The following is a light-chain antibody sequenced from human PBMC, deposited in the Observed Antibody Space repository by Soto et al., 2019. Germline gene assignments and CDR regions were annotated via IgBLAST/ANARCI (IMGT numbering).Light chain of an antibody. J-gene: IGKJ2*01. CDR1: QSVSSSY. CDR3: HQYGSLYT. Sequence: EIVLTQSPGTLSLSPGERATLSCRASQSVSSSYLAWYQQKPGQAPRLLIYGASSRATGIPDRFSGSGCGTDFTLTISRLEPEDFAVYYCHQYGSLYTFGQGTKVEIK. V-gene: IGKV3-20*01. CDR2: GAS.